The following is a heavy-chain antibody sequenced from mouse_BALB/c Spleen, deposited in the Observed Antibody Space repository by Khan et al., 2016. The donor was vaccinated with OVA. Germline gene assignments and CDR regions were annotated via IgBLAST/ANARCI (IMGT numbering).Heavy chain of an antibody. CDR2: ISSDGDYT. J-gene: IGHJ3*01. Sequence: EVELVESGGDLVRPGGSLQLSCAASGFTFSSYSMSWVRQTPDKRLEWVATISSDGDYTYYPDSVKGRFTISSDNAKNTLYLQMSSLKSEDTAMYYCASHLTESFAYWGQGTLVTVSA. CDR1: GFTFSSYS. V-gene: IGHV5-6*01. D-gene: IGHD4-1*01. CDR3: ASHLTESFAY.